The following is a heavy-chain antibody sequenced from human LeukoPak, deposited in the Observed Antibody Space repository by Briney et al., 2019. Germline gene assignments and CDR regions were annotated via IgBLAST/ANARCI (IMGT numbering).Heavy chain of an antibody. CDR2: INPNSGGT. CDR3: ARVQGQYSSSVSFDY. Sequence: GASVKVSCKASGYTFTGYYMHWVRQAPGQGLEWMGWINPNSGGTNYAQKFQGRVTMTRDTSISTAYMELSRLRSDDTAVYYCARVQGQYSSSVSFDYWGQGTLVTVSS. CDR1: GYTFTGYY. J-gene: IGHJ4*02. D-gene: IGHD6-6*01. V-gene: IGHV1-2*02.